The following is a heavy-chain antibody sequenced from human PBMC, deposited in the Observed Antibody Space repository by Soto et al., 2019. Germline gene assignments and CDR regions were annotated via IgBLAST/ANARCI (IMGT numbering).Heavy chain of an antibody. J-gene: IGHJ4*02. CDR3: ANEGPVGGVIVIPQNFDY. CDR2: ISGSGGST. V-gene: IGHV3-23*01. CDR1: GLTFSSYA. Sequence: VQLLESGGGLVQPGGSLRLSCAASGLTFSSYAMSWVRQAPGKGLEWVSAISGSGGSTYYADSVKGRFTISRDNSKNTLYLQMNILRAEDTAVYYCANEGPVGGVIVIPQNFDYWGQGALVTVSS. D-gene: IGHD3-16*02.